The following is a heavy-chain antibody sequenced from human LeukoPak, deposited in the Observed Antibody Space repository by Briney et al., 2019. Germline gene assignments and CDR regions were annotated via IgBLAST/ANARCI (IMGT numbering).Heavy chain of an antibody. CDR2: FDPEDGET. Sequence: ASVKVSCKVSGYTLTELSMHWVRQAPGKGLEWMGGFDPEDGETIYAQKFQGRVTMTEDTSTDTAYKELSSLRSEDTAVYYCATEYYYGSGYNWFDPWGQGTLVTVSS. CDR3: ATEYYYGSGYNWFDP. V-gene: IGHV1-24*01. J-gene: IGHJ5*02. CDR1: GYTLTELS. D-gene: IGHD3-10*01.